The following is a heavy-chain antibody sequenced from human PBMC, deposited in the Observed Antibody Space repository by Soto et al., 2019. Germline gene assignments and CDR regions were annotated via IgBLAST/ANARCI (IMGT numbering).Heavy chain of an antibody. CDR1: GVSISSHGYF. V-gene: IGHV4-39*01. Sequence: QLQLQESGPGLVQPSETLSLTCTVSGVSISSHGYFWGWIRQPPGKGLEWIGMISYSGSTYYSPSIKSRVTRSADTSKNQLYLRLRSVTAADPAVFHCMNDNRGWKYWGQGTVVTVSS. CDR3: MNDNRGWKY. D-gene: IGHD6-19*01. J-gene: IGHJ4*02. CDR2: ISYSGST.